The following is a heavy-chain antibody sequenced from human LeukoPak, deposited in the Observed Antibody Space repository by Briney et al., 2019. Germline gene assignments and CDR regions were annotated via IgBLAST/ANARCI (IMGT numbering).Heavy chain of an antibody. Sequence: SETLSLTCAVYGGSISGYYWIWIRQPPGKGLEWIGEINHSGSTNYNPSLKSRVTISVDTSKNQFSLKLSSVTAADTAVYYCASYYGSGTGWFDPWGQGTLVTVSS. J-gene: IGHJ5*02. CDR1: GGSISGYY. CDR2: INHSGST. CDR3: ASYYGSGTGWFDP. V-gene: IGHV4-34*01. D-gene: IGHD3-10*01.